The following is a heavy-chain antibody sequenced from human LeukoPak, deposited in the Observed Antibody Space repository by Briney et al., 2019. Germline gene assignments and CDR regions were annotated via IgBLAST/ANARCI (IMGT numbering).Heavy chain of an antibody. J-gene: IGHJ3*02. CDR3: AKSTGYGLIDI. CDR1: GCSVSDYD. V-gene: IGHV4-59*02. CDR2: IYYTGSS. D-gene: IGHD3-9*01. Sequence: PSETLCLTCTASGCSVSDYDWSWIRQSPGKGLEWIGYIYYTGSSSYNPSLRSRVTISADTSKNQFSLKLSSVTAADTAVYYCAKSTGYGLIDIWGQGTMVTVSS.